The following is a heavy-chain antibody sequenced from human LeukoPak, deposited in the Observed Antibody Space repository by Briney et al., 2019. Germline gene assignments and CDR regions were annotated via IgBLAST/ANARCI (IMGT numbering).Heavy chain of an antibody. CDR1: GGTFSSYA. D-gene: IGHD5-18*01. CDR2: IIPILGIA. J-gene: IGHJ6*02. Sequence: SVKVSCKASGGTFSSYAISWVRQAPGQGLEWMGRIIPILGIANYAQKFQGRVTITADKSTSTAYMELSSLRSEDTAVYYCARDGMDTAMARYYYGMDVWGQGTTVTVSS. V-gene: IGHV1-69*04. CDR3: ARDGMDTAMARYYYGMDV.